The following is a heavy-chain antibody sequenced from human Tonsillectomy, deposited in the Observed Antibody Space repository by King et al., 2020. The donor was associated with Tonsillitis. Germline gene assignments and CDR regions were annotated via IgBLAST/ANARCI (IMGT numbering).Heavy chain of an antibody. CDR3: AMARGYRSGWDDAFDI. J-gene: IGHJ3*02. D-gene: IGHD6-19*01. CDR1: GGTFSSYA. V-gene: IGHV1-69*01. Sequence: VQLVQSGAEVKKPGSSVKVSCKASGGTFSSYAISWVRQAPGQGLEWMGGIIPLFGTANYAQKFQGRVTITADEATSTAYMEPSRLRSEDTAVYNCAMARGYRSGWDDAFDIWGQGTMVTVSS. CDR2: IIPLFGTA.